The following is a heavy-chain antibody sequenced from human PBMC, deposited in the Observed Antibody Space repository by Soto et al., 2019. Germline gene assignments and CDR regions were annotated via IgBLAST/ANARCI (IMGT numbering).Heavy chain of an antibody. Sequence: SETLSLTCTVSGGSIRNNFWSWIRQPPGKGLEWIGYIYYRGTTNYTPSLKSRVTISMDTSKRHFSLNLTSVTAADTAVYYCARDFDDTTGKYYYAMAVWGPGTAVTVSS. J-gene: IGHJ6*02. D-gene: IGHD1-1*01. V-gene: IGHV4-59*01. CDR2: IYYRGTT. CDR3: ARDFDDTTGKYYYAMAV. CDR1: GGSIRNNF.